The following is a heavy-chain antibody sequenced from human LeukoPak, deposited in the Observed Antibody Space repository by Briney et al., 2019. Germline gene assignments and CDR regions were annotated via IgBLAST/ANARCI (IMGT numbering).Heavy chain of an antibody. CDR2: IKSKTDGGTT. CDR3: TTQRYCSGGSCSDY. J-gene: IGHJ4*02. CDR1: VFTFSNAW. V-gene: IGHV3-15*01. Sequence: GGSLRLSCAASVFTFSNAWMSWVRQAPGKGLEWVGRIKSKTDGGTTDYAAPVKGRFTISRDDSKNTLYLQMNSLKTEDTAVYYCTTQRYCSGGSCSDYWGQGTLVTVSS. D-gene: IGHD2-15*01.